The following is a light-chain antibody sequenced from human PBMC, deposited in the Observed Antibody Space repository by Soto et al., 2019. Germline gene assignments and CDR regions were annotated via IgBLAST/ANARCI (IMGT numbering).Light chain of an antibody. CDR2: GAS. Sequence: EIVLTQSPGTLYFSPVERSTLSFSASQSVSSSYLAWYQQKPGQAPRLLIYGASSRATGIPDRFSGSGSGTDFTLTITRLEPEDSAVYFCQQYTGPPTTFGQGTRLEIK. V-gene: IGKV3-20*01. CDR1: QSVSSSY. CDR3: QQYTGPPTT. J-gene: IGKJ5*01.